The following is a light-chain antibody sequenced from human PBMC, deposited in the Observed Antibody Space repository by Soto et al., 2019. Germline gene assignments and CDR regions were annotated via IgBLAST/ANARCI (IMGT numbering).Light chain of an antibody. Sequence: QSVLTQPASVSGTPCQSITISCTESGSDIRAYNYVSWYQQHPGKAPKLLIHGATRRPSGVSLRFSASQSAYTASMALSGLHAEHEADEYCSSFTTSYCYVYGCGTKVTVL. CDR3: SSFTTSYCYV. V-gene: IGLV2-14*03. CDR1: GSDIRAYNY. CDR2: GAT. J-gene: IGLJ1*01.